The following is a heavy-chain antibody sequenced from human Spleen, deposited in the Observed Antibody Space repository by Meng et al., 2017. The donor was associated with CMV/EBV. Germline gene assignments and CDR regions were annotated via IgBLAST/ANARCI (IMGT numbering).Heavy chain of an antibody. Sequence: GESLKISCAASGFTVSTNYMSWVRQAPGKGLEWVSVIYSGGSTYYVDSVKGRFTVSRDNSKNTLYLQMSSLRAEDTAVYYCAKDGGSYYFDYWGQGTLVTVSS. CDR3: AKDGGSYYFDY. CDR1: GFTVSTNY. V-gene: IGHV3-53*01. D-gene: IGHD1-26*01. CDR2: IYSGGST. J-gene: IGHJ4*02.